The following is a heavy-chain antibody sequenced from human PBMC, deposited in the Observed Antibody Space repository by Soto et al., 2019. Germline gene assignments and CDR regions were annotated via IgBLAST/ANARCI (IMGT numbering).Heavy chain of an antibody. V-gene: IGHV4-59*01. D-gene: IGHD3-16*01. CDR1: GGSISSYY. CDR3: ARGGVSPQFDY. Sequence: QVQLQESGPGLVKPSETLSLTCTVSGGSISSYYWSWIRQPPGKGLEWIGYIYYSGSTNYNPSLKSRVTISVDTSKNQFSLKLSSVTAADTAVYYCARGGVSPQFDYWGQGTLVTVSS. CDR2: IYYSGST. J-gene: IGHJ4*02.